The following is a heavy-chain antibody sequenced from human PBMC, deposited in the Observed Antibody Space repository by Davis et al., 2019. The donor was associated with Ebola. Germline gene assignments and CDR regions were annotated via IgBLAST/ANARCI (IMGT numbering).Heavy chain of an antibody. CDR1: GYTFTDYS. V-gene: IGHV1-3*04. J-gene: IGHJ6*02. CDR2: VNSGNGDT. D-gene: IGHD3-3*01. CDR3: GRARFLEWYTGEYFYGMDV. Sequence: ASVKVSCKASGYTFTDYSIHWVRQAPGQRLEWMGWVNSGNGDTKHSQKFQGRVTITLDTSARAVHMELSSLRSEDTAVYYCGRARFLEWYTGEYFYGMDVWGQGTTVTVSS.